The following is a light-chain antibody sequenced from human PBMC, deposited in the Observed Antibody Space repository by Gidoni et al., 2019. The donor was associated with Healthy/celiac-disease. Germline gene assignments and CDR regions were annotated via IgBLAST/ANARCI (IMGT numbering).Light chain of an antibody. CDR2: AAS. V-gene: IGKV1-39*01. CDR3: QQSYSTLCS. CDR1: QSLSSY. J-gene: IGKJ2*04. Sequence: DIQMTQSPSSLSASVGDSVTITCRASQSLSSYLNWYQQKPWKAPKLLIYAASSLQSGVPSRFSGSGSGTDFTLTISSLQPEDFATCYCQQSYSTLCSFGQGTKLEIK.